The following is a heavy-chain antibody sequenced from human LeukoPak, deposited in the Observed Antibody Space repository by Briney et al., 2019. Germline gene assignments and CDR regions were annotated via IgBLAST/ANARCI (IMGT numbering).Heavy chain of an antibody. CDR1: GGSISSGSYY. J-gene: IGHJ4*02. D-gene: IGHD4-17*01. V-gene: IGHV4-61*02. CDR3: ARAIPVTTPRVVYFDY. Sequence: SETLSLTCTVSGGSISSGSYYWSWIRQPAGKGLEWIGRIYTSGSTNYNPSLKSRVTISVDTSKNQFSLKLSSVTAADTAVYYCARAIPVTTPRVVYFDYWGQGTLVTVSS. CDR2: IYTSGST.